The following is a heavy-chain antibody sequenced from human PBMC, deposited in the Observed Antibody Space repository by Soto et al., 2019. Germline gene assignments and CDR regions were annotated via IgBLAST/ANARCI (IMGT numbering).Heavy chain of an antibody. J-gene: IGHJ5*02. V-gene: IGHV2-5*02. CDR2: IYWDDEK. D-gene: IGHD3-9*01. Sequence: QITLKESGPTLVKPTQTLTLTCTFSGFSLSTSGVGVGWIRQSPGKALEWLALIYWDDEKRYSPSLKSRLTSTKDTSKNQVVLTMTNMEPVDTATYYCAHRRNTYYDILTGYSKNCFDPWGQGTLVTVSS. CDR3: AHRRNTYYDILTGYSKNCFDP. CDR1: GFSLSTSGVG.